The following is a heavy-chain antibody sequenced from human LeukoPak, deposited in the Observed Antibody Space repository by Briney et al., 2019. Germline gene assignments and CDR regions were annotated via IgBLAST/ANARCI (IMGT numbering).Heavy chain of an antibody. CDR2: IIPIFGTA. J-gene: IGHJ6*03. D-gene: IGHD3/OR15-3a*01. V-gene: IGHV1-69*05. Sequence: SVKVSCKASGGTFSNYAISWVRQAPGQGLGWMGRIIPIFGTADYAQKFQGRVTITTDESTSTAYMELSSLTSEDTAVYYCARSLFRTSGGYYYMDVWDKGTTVTVSS. CDR1: GGTFSNYA. CDR3: ARSLFRTSGGYYYMDV.